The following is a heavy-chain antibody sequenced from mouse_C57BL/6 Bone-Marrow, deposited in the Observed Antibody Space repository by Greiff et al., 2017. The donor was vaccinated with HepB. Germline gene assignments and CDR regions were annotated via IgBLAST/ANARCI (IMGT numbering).Heavy chain of an antibody. CDR2: INPSTGGT. Sequence: VQLQQSGPELVKPGASVKISCKASGYSFTGYYMNWVKQSPEKSLEWIGEINPSTGGTTYNQKFKAKATLTVDKSSSTAYMQLKSLTSEDSAVYYCARSIGDGYSFAYWGQGTLVTVSA. V-gene: IGHV1-42*01. J-gene: IGHJ3*01. D-gene: IGHD2-3*01. CDR3: ARSIGDGYSFAY. CDR1: GYSFTGYY.